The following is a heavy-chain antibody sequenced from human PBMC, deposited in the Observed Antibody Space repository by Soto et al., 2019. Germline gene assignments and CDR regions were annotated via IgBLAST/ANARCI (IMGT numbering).Heavy chain of an antibody. J-gene: IGHJ4*02. Sequence: EAQLVESGGGLVQPGGSLRLSCAASGFTFTNYWMSWVRQAPGKGLEWVANIKQDGSEKYYADSAKGRFIISRDNAKTSLYLQMNSLRAEDTAVYYCARVMGVFWSGYPEGGFDYWGQGTPVTVSS. D-gene: IGHD3-3*01. V-gene: IGHV3-7*01. CDR3: ARVMGVFWSGYPEGGFDY. CDR1: GFTFTNYW. CDR2: IKQDGSEK.